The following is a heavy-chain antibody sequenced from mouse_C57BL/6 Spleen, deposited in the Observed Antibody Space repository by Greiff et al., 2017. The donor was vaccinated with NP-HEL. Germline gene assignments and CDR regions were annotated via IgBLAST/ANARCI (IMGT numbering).Heavy chain of an antibody. CDR1: GYAFTNYL. CDR3: ARYRYGSSYGAMDY. Sequence: QVQLKESGAELVRPGTSVKVSCKASGYAFTNYLIEWVKQRPGQGLEWIGVINPGSGGTNYNEKFKGKATLTADKSSSTAYMQLSSLTSEDSAVYFCARYRYGSSYGAMDYWGQGTSVTVSS. CDR2: INPGSGGT. D-gene: IGHD1-1*01. J-gene: IGHJ4*01. V-gene: IGHV1-54*01.